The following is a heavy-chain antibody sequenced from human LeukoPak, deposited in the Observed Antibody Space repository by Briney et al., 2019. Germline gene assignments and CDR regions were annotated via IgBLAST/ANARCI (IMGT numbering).Heavy chain of an antibody. D-gene: IGHD6-13*01. V-gene: IGHV4-34*01. J-gene: IGHJ4*02. CDR1: GGSFSHYY. CDR3: AGXXXXSKQGY. Sequence: PSETLSLTCGVYGGSFSHYYRSWLRQPPGKGLEWIGEIHPSGTTDYNPSFNSRVTISVDTSKNQFSLKLTALTAADTAVCYGAGXXXXSKQGYXGQGTLVTVFS. CDR2: IHPSGTT.